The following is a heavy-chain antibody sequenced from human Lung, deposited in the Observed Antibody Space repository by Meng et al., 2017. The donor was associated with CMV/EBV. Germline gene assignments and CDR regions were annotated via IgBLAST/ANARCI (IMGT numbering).Heavy chain of an antibody. Sequence: ESLKISCPASGFTFFAYSMSWVRQAPGKGLEWVSVISGSGGSTLDADSVKGRFTLSRDNSKNTLFLQMNSLRPEDTPAYYCPKWMGSSVIADDYVNAKDVWGQGTAVTVSS. CDR1: GFTFFAYS. J-gene: IGHJ6*02. V-gene: IGHV3-23*01. D-gene: IGHD4/OR15-4a*01. CDR3: PKWMGSSVIADDYVNAKDV. CDR2: ISGSGGST.